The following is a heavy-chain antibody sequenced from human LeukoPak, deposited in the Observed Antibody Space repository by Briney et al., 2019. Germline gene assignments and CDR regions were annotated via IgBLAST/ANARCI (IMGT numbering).Heavy chain of an antibody. CDR3: ARERGLGSIAAERGVTDGAFDI. CDR1: GFTFSSYA. CDR2: ISYDGSNK. Sequence: GGSLRLSCAASGFTFSSYAMHWVRQAPGKGLEWVAVISYDGSNKYYADSVKGRFTISRDNSKNTLYLQMNSLRAEDTAVYYCARERGLGSIAAERGVTDGAFDIWGQGTMVTVSS. J-gene: IGHJ3*02. D-gene: IGHD6-13*01. V-gene: IGHV3-30-3*01.